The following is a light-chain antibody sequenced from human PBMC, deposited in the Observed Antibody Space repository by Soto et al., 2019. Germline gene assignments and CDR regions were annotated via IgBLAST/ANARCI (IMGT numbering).Light chain of an antibody. J-gene: IGLJ2*01. Sequence: QSVLTQPRSVSGSPGQSVTLSCTGTTSDFGGYNYVSWYQQHAGKAPKLMIYDVSKRPSGVPDRFSGSKSGNTASLTISGLQAEDEADYYCCSYAGSYTFVVFGGGTKLTVL. V-gene: IGLV2-11*01. CDR3: CSYAGSYTFVV. CDR1: TSDFGGYNY. CDR2: DVS.